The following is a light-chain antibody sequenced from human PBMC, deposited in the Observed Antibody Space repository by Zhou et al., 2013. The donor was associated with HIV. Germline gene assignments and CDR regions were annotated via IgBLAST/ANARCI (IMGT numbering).Light chain of an antibody. Sequence: EIVLTQSPATLSLSPGDRATLSCRASQSVTTYVAWYQQKAGQGPRLLIFDASNRATGIPARFSGSGSGTDFTLTINSLEPEDSAVYYCQQYASSPQTFGQGTKVEIK. CDR2: DAS. CDR3: QQYASSPQT. CDR1: QSVTTY. V-gene: IGKV3-11*01. J-gene: IGKJ2*01.